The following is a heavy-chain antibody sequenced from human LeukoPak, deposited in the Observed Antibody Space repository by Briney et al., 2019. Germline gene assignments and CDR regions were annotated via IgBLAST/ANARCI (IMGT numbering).Heavy chain of an antibody. CDR3: AREINGGAYMDV. V-gene: IGHV1-2*02. CDR2: INPNSGDT. CDR1: GYTFTGYF. Sequence: GASVKVSCKASGYTFTGYFMNWVRQAPGQGLEWMGWINPNSGDTNYAQKFQDRVTMTRDTSISTAYMELRTLGSDDTAVSHCAREINGGAYMDVWGKGTTVTVSS. J-gene: IGHJ6*03. D-gene: IGHD2-8*01.